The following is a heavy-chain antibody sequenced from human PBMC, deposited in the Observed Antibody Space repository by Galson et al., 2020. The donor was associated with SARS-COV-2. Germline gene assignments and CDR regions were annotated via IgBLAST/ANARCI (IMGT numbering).Heavy chain of an antibody. Sequence: ASVKVSCKGSGYLFTTYGITWVRRAPGQGLEWMGWISTYTGNANYAQNLHDRVTMTTDTSTSTAYMELRDLTSDDTAVYYCATYTGDHYISSYAFDVGGQGTMVTVSS. D-gene: IGHD7-27*01. CDR3: ATYTGDHYISSYAFDV. CDR2: ISTYTGNA. V-gene: IGHV1-18*01. CDR1: GYLFTTYG. J-gene: IGHJ3*01.